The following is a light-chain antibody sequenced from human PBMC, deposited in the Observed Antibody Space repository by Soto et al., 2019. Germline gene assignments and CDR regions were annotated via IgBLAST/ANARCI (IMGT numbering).Light chain of an antibody. CDR1: ETVATN. J-gene: IGKJ1*01. CDR3: QQYFEWPPMT. CDR2: GAS. Sequence: EVVMTQSPSSVSVSPLERSTLSCRASETVATNLAWYQQKPGQAPRLLISGASTRAAGISDRFRGSGSGTEFTLTISSLRSEDSAIYYCQQYFEWPPMTFGQGTRWIS. V-gene: IGKV3-15*01.